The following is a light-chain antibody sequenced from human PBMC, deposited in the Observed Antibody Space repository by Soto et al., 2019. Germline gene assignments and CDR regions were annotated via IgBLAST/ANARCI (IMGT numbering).Light chain of an antibody. J-gene: IGLJ2*01. Sequence: QSVLTQPASVSGSPGQSITISCTGTSSDIGADNSVSWYQQHPGKAPQLMIYAVSHRPSRVSSRFSGSKSGNTISLTISGIQAEDEADYYCSSFTTSSHVVFGGVTKLTVL. CDR2: AVS. V-gene: IGLV2-14*03. CDR3: SSFTTSSHVV. CDR1: SSDIGADNS.